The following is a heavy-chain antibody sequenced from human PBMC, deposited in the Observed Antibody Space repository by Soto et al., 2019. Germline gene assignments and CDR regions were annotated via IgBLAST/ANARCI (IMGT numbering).Heavy chain of an antibody. D-gene: IGHD3-22*01. Sequence: SETLSLTCTVSGGSISGYYWSWIRQPPGKGLEWIAYIHYSGSTNYNPSLRRRVTISVDTSKNQFSLKLRSVTAADTAVYYCARARYDSSGYYYFDYWGQGTLVTVSS. CDR3: ARARYDSSGYYYFDY. V-gene: IGHV4-59*01. CDR1: GGSISGYY. CDR2: IHYSGST. J-gene: IGHJ4*02.